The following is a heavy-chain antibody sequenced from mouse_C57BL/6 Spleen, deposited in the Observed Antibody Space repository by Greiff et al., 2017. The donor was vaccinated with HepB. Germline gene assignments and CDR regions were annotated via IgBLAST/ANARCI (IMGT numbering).Heavy chain of an antibody. J-gene: IGHJ3*01. CDR2: ISYSGST. CDR3: ARGPSLLFFAY. Sequence: EVKLVESGPGMVKPSQSLSLTCTVTGYSITSGYDWHWIRHFPGNKLEWMGYISYSGSTNYNPSLKSRISITHDTSKNHFFLKLNSVTTEDTATYYCARGPSLLFFAYWGQGTLVTVSA. CDR1: GYSITSGYD. V-gene: IGHV3-1*01. D-gene: IGHD1-1*01.